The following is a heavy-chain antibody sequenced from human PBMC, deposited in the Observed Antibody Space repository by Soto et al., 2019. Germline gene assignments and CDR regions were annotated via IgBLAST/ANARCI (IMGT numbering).Heavy chain of an antibody. CDR2: ISGSGGST. CDR3: AKVPKRGYSQLDLDY. D-gene: IGHD5-18*01. J-gene: IGHJ4*02. Sequence: GGSLRLSCAASGFTFSSYAMSWVRQAPGKGLEWVSAISGSGGSTYYADSVKGRFTISRDNSKNTLYLQMNSLRAEDTAVYYCAKVPKRGYSQLDLDYWGQGTLVTVSS. CDR1: GFTFSSYA. V-gene: IGHV3-23*01.